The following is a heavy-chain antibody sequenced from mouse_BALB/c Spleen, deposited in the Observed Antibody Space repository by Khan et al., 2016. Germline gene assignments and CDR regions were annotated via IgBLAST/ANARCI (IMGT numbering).Heavy chain of an antibody. J-gene: IGHJ2*01. CDR2: TDPATGNT. V-gene: IGHV14-3*02. CDR3: RISTINA. Sequence: EVELVESGAELVKPAASLKLSCTASGYNIKDIYIHWVKQRPEKGLERIRRTDPATGNTKYDPKFQGKATITADTSSNTAYLQLSSLTSEDTAVYYCRISTINAWGQGTTLTVSS. CDR1: GYNIKDIY.